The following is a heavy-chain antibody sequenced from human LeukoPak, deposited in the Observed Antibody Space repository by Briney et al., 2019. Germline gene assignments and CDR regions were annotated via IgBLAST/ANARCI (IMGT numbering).Heavy chain of an antibody. D-gene: IGHD3-16*01. CDR3: ARGSNRARLAN. CDR1: GESFSGYY. J-gene: IGHJ4*02. V-gene: IGHV4-34*01. Sequence: SGTLSLTCAVSGESFSGYYWNWMRQPPGNGLEWIGEINPSGGTNYSPSLKSRVTISVDTSTNQFSLKVTSVTAADTAVYYCARGSNRARLANWGRGTQVTVSS. CDR2: INPSGGT.